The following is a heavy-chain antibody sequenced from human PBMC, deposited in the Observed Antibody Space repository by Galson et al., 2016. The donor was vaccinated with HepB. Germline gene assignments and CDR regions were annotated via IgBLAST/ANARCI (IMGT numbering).Heavy chain of an antibody. J-gene: IGHJ2*01. Sequence: SETLSLTCTVSGDSSSPHYRSWIRQLPGKGLEWIGYVHSSGSSFYNPSLRGRAPISVDTSKNHFPLKLDSVTAADTAVYFCARGTLSCTGNSCFYQYFDLWGRGILVTVSS. CDR2: VHSSGSS. D-gene: IGHD5-18*01. CDR3: ARGTLSCTGNSCFYQYFDL. CDR1: GDSSSPHY. V-gene: IGHV4-59*11.